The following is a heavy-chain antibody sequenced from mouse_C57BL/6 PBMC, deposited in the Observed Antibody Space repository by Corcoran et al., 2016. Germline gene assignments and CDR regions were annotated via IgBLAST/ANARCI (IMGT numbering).Heavy chain of an antibody. CDR3: ARNYLYAMDY. D-gene: IGHD1-1*02. V-gene: IGHV9-3*01. Sequence: QIQLVQSGPELKKPGETVKISCKASGYTFTTYGMSWVKQAPGKGLKWMGWINTYSGVRTYADDFKGRFAFSLETSASTAYLQINNLKNEDTATYFCARNYLYAMDYWGQGTSVTVSS. CDR2: INTYSGVR. CDR1: GYTFTTYG. J-gene: IGHJ4*01.